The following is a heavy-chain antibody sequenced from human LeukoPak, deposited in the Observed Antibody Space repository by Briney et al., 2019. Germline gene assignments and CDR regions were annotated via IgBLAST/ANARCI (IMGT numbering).Heavy chain of an antibody. CDR3: AREDGYCSGGNCYSYFDS. D-gene: IGHD2-15*01. CDR2: IKKTGSET. Sequence: GVPLRLSCAASGLTFSSHAMHWVRQAPGKGLEWVAYIKKTGSETYYVDSVKGRFTITRDNTRNSLFLQMYSLRAEDTAVYFCAREDGYCSGGNCYSYFDSWGQGTLVTVSA. V-gene: IGHV3-7*01. CDR1: GLTFSSHA. J-gene: IGHJ4*02.